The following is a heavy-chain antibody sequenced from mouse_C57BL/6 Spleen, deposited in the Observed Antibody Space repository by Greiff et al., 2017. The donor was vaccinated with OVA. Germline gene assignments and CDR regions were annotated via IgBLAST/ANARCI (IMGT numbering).Heavy chain of an antibody. Sequence: EVQLQQSGPELVKPGASVKISCKASGYTFTDYYMNWVKQSHGKSLEWIGDINPNNGGTSYNQKFKGKATLTVDKSSSTAYMELRSLTSEDSAVYYCARSPYYYGSSYWGQGTTLTVSS. J-gene: IGHJ2*01. CDR2: INPNNGGT. CDR1: GYTFTDYY. CDR3: ARSPYYYGSSY. V-gene: IGHV1-26*01. D-gene: IGHD1-1*01.